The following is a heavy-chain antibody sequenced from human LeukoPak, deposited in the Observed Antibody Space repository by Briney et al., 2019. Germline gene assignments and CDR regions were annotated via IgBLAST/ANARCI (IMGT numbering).Heavy chain of an antibody. V-gene: IGHV4-34*01. Sequence: SETLSLTCAVYGGSFSGYYWSWIRQPAGKGLEWIGEINHSGSTNYNPSLKSRVTISVDTSKNQFSLKLSSVTATDTAVYYCARGSNDFWSGYYTGIRWGWFDPWGQGTLVTVSS. D-gene: IGHD3-3*01. CDR3: ARGSNDFWSGYYTGIRWGWFDP. CDR1: GGSFSGYY. J-gene: IGHJ5*02. CDR2: INHSGST.